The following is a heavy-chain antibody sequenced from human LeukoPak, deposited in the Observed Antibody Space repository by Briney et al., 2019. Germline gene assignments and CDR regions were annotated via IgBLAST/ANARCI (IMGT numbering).Heavy chain of an antibody. V-gene: IGHV3-23*01. CDR3: ANDLGIVVTATVHIIEY. J-gene: IGHJ4*02. CDR1: GFTFSIYA. D-gene: IGHD2-15*01. CDR2: IGGSGGST. Sequence: GGSLRLSCAASGFTFSIYAMSWVRQAPGKGLEWVSAIGGSGGSTYYADSVKGRLTISRDNSKNTLYLQMNSLRAKEPAVYYCANDLGIVVTATVHIIEYWGQGTLVNISS.